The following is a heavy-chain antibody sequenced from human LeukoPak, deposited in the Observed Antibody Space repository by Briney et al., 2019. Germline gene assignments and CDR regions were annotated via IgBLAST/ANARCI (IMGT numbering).Heavy chain of an antibody. J-gene: IGHJ4*02. CDR3: ARRGYGSGSFNRYYFAY. CDR2: INHSGST. Sequence: SETLSLTCAVYGGSFSGYDWSWIRQPPGKGLEWIGEINHSGSTNYNPSLKRRVTISVDTSKNPFSLKLRSVTPADTAVYYRARRGYGSGSFNRYYFAYWGQGNLVTVPS. CDR1: GGSFSGYD. D-gene: IGHD3-10*01. V-gene: IGHV4-34*01.